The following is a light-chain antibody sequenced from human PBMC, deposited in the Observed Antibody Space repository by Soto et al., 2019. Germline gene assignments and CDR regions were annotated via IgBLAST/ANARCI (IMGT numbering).Light chain of an antibody. Sequence: EIVLTQSPDTLSLSPGERATLSCRASQSVTSSYLAWYQQKPGQAPRLLIFGASNRATGIPDRFSGRGYGKNFTLTINGLEPEDFAVYSCHQYGASPRTFGQGTKVEIK. J-gene: IGKJ1*01. V-gene: IGKV3-20*01. CDR2: GAS. CDR3: HQYGASPRT. CDR1: QSVTSSY.